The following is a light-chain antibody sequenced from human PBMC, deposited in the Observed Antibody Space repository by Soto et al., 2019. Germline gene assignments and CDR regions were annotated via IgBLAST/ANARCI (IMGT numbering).Light chain of an antibody. CDR1: QSISSW. CDR2: DAS. Sequence: DIQMTQSPSTLSASVGDRVTITCRASQSISSWLAWYQQKPGKAPKLLIYDASSLESGVPSRFSGSGSGTEFTLTISSLQSDDFAVYYCQQYNNWPPTFGPGTKVDIK. CDR3: QQYNNWPPT. V-gene: IGKV1-5*01. J-gene: IGKJ3*01.